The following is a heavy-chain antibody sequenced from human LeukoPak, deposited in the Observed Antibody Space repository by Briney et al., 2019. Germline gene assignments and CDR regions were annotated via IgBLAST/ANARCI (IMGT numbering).Heavy chain of an antibody. CDR1: GGSISSYY. J-gene: IGHJ4*02. Sequence: PSETLALTCTVSGGSISSYYWSWIRQPPGKGLEWIGEINPSGSTNYNPSLKSRVFISVDTSRNQFSLKVNFVTAADTAVYYCARVGTGSEVAVSYDYWGQGTLVTVSS. CDR3: ARVGTGSEVAVSYDY. CDR2: INPSGST. V-gene: IGHV4-34*01. D-gene: IGHD6-19*01.